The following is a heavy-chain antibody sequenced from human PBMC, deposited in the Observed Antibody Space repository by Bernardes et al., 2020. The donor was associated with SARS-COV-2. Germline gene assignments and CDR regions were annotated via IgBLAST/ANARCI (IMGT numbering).Heavy chain of an antibody. Sequence: SETLSLTCTVSGGSINSYYWSWVRQPAGKGLEWIGRIYTSGSTNYNPSLKSRVTMSVDTSKNQFSLRLSSVTAADTAVYYCAGVVPYTTSSYYFDYWGQGTLVTVSS. V-gene: IGHV4-4*07. CDR2: IYTSGST. J-gene: IGHJ4*02. CDR1: GGSINSYY. CDR3: AGVVPYTTSSYYFDY. D-gene: IGHD6-6*01.